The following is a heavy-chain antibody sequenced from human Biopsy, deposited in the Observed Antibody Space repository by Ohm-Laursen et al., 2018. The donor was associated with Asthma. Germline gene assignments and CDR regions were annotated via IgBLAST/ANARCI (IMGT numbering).Heavy chain of an antibody. V-gene: IGHV3-30*01. CDR3: VRDGTDDAFDI. CDR1: GFSFSNFA. J-gene: IGHJ3*02. Sequence: SLRLSCAATGFSFSNFAIHCVRQAPGKGLEWVGVISKDASTQDYADSVKGRFTMARDNSKNTLDLQMNSLREEDTAVYYCVRDGTDDAFDIWGQGTVVSVSS. CDR2: ISKDASTQ. D-gene: IGHD1-1*01.